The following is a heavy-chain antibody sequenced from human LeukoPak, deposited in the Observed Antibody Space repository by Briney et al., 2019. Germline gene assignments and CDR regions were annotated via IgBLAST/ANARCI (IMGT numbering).Heavy chain of an antibody. V-gene: IGHV3-7*01. CDR3: ARDSLLNWGPGYYYYGMDV. D-gene: IGHD7-27*01. CDR1: GFTFSTYG. Sequence: GGSLRLSCVASGFTFSTYGMSWVRQAPGKGLEWVANIKQDGSEKYYVDSVKGRFTISRDNAKNSLYLQMNSLRAEDTAVYYCARDSLLNWGPGYYYYGMDVWGQGTTVTVSS. CDR2: IKQDGSEK. J-gene: IGHJ6*02.